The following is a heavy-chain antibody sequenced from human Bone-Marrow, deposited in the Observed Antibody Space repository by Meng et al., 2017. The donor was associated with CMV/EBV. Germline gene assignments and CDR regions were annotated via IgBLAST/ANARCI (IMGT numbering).Heavy chain of an antibody. CDR2: ISWDGGST. CDR3: AKDDGYYDFWSGYYGH. Sequence: FTFDDYAMHWVRQAPGKGLEWVSLISWDGGSTYYADSVKGRFTISRDNSKNSLYLQMNSLRAEDTALYYCAKDDGYYDFWSGYYGHWGQGTLVTVSS. V-gene: IGHV3-43D*03. D-gene: IGHD3-3*01. J-gene: IGHJ4*02. CDR1: FTFDDYA.